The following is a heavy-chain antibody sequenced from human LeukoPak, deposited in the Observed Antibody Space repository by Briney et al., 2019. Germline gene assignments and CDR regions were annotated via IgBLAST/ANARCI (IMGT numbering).Heavy chain of an antibody. J-gene: IGHJ4*02. CDR3: ARDTYDISGYYAHLDY. CDR2: ISGSGGST. V-gene: IGHV3-23*01. Sequence: GRSLTLSRAASGFTFSSYAMSSVRQAPGKWLEWVSAISGSGGSTYYADSVKGRFTISIDNAKHSLDLQMSSLRAEDTAVYYCARDTYDISGYYAHLDYWGQGTLVTVSS. D-gene: IGHD3-22*01. CDR1: GFTFSSYA.